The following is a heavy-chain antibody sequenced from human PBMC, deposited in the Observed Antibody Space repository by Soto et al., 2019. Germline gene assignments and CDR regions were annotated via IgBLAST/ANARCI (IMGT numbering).Heavy chain of an antibody. Sequence: QVQLVESGGGVVQPGRSLRLSCAASGFTFSSYGMHWVRQAPGKGLEWVAVIWYDGSNKYYADSVKGRFTISRDNSKNTLYLQMNSLRADDTAVYYCARGYGDYFLTTRRYYYYYYGMDVWGQGTTVTVSS. V-gene: IGHV3-33*01. CDR3: ARGYGDYFLTTRRYYYYYYGMDV. CDR1: GFTFSSYG. J-gene: IGHJ6*02. D-gene: IGHD4-17*01. CDR2: IWYDGSNK.